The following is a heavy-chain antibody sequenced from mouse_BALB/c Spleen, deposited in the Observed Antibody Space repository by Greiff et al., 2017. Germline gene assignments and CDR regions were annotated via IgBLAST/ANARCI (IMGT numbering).Heavy chain of an antibody. J-gene: IGHJ4*01. Sequence: EVKLVESGPGLVKPSQSLSLTCTVTGYSITSDYAWNWIRQFPGNKLEWMGYISYSGSTSYNPSLKSRISITRDTSKNQFFLQLNSVTTEDTATYYCASPYGYDAGAMDYWGQGTSVTVSS. CDR1: GYSITSDYA. V-gene: IGHV3-2*02. D-gene: IGHD2-2*01. CDR3: ASPYGYDAGAMDY. CDR2: ISYSGST.